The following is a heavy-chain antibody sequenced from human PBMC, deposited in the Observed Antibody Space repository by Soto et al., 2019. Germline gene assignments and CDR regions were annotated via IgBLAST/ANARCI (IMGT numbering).Heavy chain of an antibody. D-gene: IGHD5-18*01. CDR2: INPSGVST. J-gene: IGHJ6*02. V-gene: IGHV1-46*01. Sequence: ASVKVSCKASGYTFTSYYMHWARQAPGQGLEWMGIINPSGVSTSYAQKFQGRVTMTRDTSTSTVYMELSSLRSEDTAVYYCARGPMTAMVFYYYGMDVWGQGTTVTVSS. CDR1: GYTFTSYY. CDR3: ARGPMTAMVFYYYGMDV.